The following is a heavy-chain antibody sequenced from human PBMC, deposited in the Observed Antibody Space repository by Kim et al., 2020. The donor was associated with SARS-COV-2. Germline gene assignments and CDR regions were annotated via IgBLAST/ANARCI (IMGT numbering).Heavy chain of an antibody. Sequence: TACADSVKGRCTISGDNAKNTLYLQMNGLRAEDTAVYYCAIVPTVTLFDCWGQGTLVTVSS. CDR2: T. CDR3: AIVPTVTLFDC. V-gene: IGHV3-74*01. J-gene: IGHJ4*02. D-gene: IGHD4-17*01.